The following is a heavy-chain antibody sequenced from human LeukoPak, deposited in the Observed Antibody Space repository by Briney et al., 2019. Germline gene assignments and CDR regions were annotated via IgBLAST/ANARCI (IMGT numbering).Heavy chain of an antibody. CDR3: AGDTGIAARSNWFDP. Sequence: GASVKVSCKASGGTFSSYATSWVRQAPGQGLEWMGRIISIFGIANYAQKFQGRVTITADKSTSTAYMELSSLRSEDTAVYYCAGDTGIAARSNWFDPWGQGTLVTVSS. CDR2: IISIFGIA. V-gene: IGHV1-69*04. J-gene: IGHJ5*02. D-gene: IGHD6-6*01. CDR1: GGTFSSYA.